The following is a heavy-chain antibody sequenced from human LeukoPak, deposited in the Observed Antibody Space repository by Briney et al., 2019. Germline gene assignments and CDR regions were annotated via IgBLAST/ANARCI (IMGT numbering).Heavy chain of an antibody. Sequence: GGSLRLSCAASGLTFSSFAMTWVRQAPGKGLEWVSTISTSGSSTFYADSVKGRFTISRDNSKNTLYLQMSSLRAEDTAIYYXAKXDVFTGRWYFDHWGRGTLATVSS. D-gene: IGHD3-9*01. J-gene: IGHJ2*01. CDR2: ISTSGSST. CDR1: GLTFSSFA. V-gene: IGHV3-23*01. CDR3: AKXDVFTGRWYFDH.